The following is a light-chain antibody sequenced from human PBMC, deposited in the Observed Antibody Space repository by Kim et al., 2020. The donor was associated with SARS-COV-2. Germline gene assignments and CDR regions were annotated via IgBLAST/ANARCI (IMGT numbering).Light chain of an antibody. J-gene: IGLJ3*02. Sequence: ALGQTVRITCQGDSLRSYYASWYQKKPGQAHVLVIYGKNNRPSGIPDRFSGSSSGNTASLTITGAQAEDEADYYCNSRDSSGNHWVFGGGTKLTVL. CDR1: SLRSYY. V-gene: IGLV3-19*01. CDR3: NSRDSSGNHWV. CDR2: GKN.